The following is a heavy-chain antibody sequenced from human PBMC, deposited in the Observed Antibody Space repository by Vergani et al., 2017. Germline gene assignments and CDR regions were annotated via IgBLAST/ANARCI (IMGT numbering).Heavy chain of an antibody. CDR3: ASRFWSGYYIDYYYYMDV. CDR2: IIPILGIA. J-gene: IGHJ6*03. D-gene: IGHD3-3*01. V-gene: IGHV1-69*02. Sequence: QVQLVQSGAEVKKPGSSVKVSCKASGGTFSSYTISWVRQAPGQGLEWMGRIIPILGIANYAQKFQGRVTITADESTSTAYMELSSLRSEDTAVYYCASRFWSGYYIDYYYYMDVWGKGTTVTVSS. CDR1: GGTFSSYT.